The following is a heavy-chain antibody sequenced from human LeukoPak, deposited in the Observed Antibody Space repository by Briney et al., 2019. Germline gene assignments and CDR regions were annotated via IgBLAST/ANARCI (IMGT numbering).Heavy chain of an antibody. J-gene: IGHJ4*02. V-gene: IGHV4-39*01. D-gene: IGHD3-10*01. Sequence: SETLSLTCTVSGGSISSRSYYWGWIRQPPGKGLEWIGSIYYSGSTYYNPSLKSRVTISVDTSKNQFSLKLSSVTAADTAVYYCARRSGSGSYYLDYWGQGTLVTVSS. CDR3: ARRSGSGSYYLDY. CDR2: IYYSGST. CDR1: GGSISSRSYY.